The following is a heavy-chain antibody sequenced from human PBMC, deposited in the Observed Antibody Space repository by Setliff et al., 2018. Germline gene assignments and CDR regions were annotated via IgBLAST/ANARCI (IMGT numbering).Heavy chain of an antibody. J-gene: IGHJ4*02. CDR2: IEPTDSYT. CDR1: GYSFSNFW. V-gene: IGHV5-10-1*01. CDR3: TRGGYDSGV. D-gene: IGHD6-25*01. Sequence: GESLKISCKASGYSFSNFWINWVRLLPGKGLEWMGRIEPTDSYTNYSPSFQGHVTISIDKSITTAYLYWSSLKASDTAMYYCTRGGYDSGVWGQGTLVTVSS.